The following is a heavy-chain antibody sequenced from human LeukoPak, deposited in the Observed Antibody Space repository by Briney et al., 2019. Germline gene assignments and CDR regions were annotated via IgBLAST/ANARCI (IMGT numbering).Heavy chain of an antibody. CDR2: ISSSSTTI. V-gene: IGHV3-48*02. CDR1: GFTFSSYS. Sequence: GGSLRLSCEASGFTFSSYSMNWVRQAPGKGLEWVSFISSSSTTIYYADSVKGRFTISRDNAKNSRYLQVNSLRDEDTAVYYCAKSESYRFDYWGQGTLVTVSS. CDR3: AKSESYRFDY. J-gene: IGHJ4*02. D-gene: IGHD1-26*01.